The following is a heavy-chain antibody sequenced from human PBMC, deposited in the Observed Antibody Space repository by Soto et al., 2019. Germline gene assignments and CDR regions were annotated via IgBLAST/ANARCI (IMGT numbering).Heavy chain of an antibody. CDR2: ISGSGTST. J-gene: IGHJ4*02. CDR3: AKDVSYGDPFVY. CDR1: GFTFSSYA. Sequence: GGSLRLSCAAFGFTFSSYAMNWVRQAPGKGLEWVSAISGSGTSTYYADSVEGRFIISRDNSKNTLYLQMTSLRAEDTAVYYCAKDVSYGDPFVYWGQGTLVTVSS. D-gene: IGHD4-17*01. V-gene: IGHV3-23*01.